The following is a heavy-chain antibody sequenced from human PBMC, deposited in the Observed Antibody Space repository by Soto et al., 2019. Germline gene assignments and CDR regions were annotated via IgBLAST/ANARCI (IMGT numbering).Heavy chain of an antibody. Sequence: QVQLVESGGGVVQPGRSLRLYCAASGFTFSSYAMHWVRQAPGKGLEWVAVISYDGSNKYYADSVKGRFTISRDNSKNTLYLQMNSLRAEDTAVYYCARESSLEVATLPPLDYWGQGTLVTVSS. J-gene: IGHJ4*02. D-gene: IGHD5-12*01. CDR3: ARESSLEVATLPPLDY. V-gene: IGHV3-30-3*01. CDR2: ISYDGSNK. CDR1: GFTFSSYA.